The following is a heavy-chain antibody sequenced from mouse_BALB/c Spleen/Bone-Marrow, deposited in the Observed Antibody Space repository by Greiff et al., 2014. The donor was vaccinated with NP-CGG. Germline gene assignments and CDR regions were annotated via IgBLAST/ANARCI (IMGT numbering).Heavy chain of an antibody. CDR2: VSPGNSDT. CDR1: GYTFTTYW. CDR3: TRDAYYSYDETMDY. V-gene: IGHV1-5*01. D-gene: IGHD2-12*01. Sequence: EVQLQQSGTVLARPGASVKMSCKASGYTFTTYWMHWVKQRPGQGLEWIGAVSPGNSDTTYNQKFKGKATLTAVTSTSTAYMERSSLTKEYSAVYFCTRDAYYSYDETMDYWGQGTSVTVSS. J-gene: IGHJ4*01.